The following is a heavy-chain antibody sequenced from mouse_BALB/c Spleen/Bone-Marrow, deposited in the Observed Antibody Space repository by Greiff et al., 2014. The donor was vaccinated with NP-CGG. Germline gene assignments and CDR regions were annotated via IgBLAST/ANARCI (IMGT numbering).Heavy chain of an antibody. CDR3: ARGGYYGTCLYWYFDV. Sequence: EVHLVESGPELVKPGASVKISCKASGYTFTNYVIHWVKQKPGQGLEWIGYINPYNDGTKYNDKFKGKATLTSDKSSSTAYMKFNILPSEASAVYYCARGGYYGTCLYWYFDVWGAGTTVTVSS. J-gene: IGHJ1*01. CDR1: GYTFTNYV. V-gene: IGHV1-14*01. CDR2: INPYNDGT. D-gene: IGHD1-1*01.